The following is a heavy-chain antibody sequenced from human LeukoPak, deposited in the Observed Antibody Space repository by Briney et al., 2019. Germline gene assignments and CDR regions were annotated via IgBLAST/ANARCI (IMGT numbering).Heavy chain of an antibody. CDR2: ISWNSGSI. CDR1: GFTFDDYA. V-gene: IGHV3-9*01. Sequence: PGGSLRFSCAASGFTFDDYAMHWVRQAPGKGLEWVSGISWNSGSIGYADSVKGRFTISRDNAKNSLYLQMNSLRAEDTALYYCASPDYWGQGTLVTVSS. J-gene: IGHJ4*02. CDR3: ASPDY.